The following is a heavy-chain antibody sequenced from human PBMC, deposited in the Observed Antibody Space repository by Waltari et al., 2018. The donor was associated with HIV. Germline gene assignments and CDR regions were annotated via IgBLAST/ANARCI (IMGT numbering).Heavy chain of an antibody. Sequence: QLQLQESCPGLVKPSETLSLICTVSGGSISSSPYYWGWFRQPPGKGLEWIGSIYYSGNTYYNPSLRSRVTISVDTSKNQFSLKLRSVTAEDTAIYYCAKAGGATFDYGLDVWGLGTTVTVSS. CDR2: IYYSGNT. D-gene: IGHD3-16*01. CDR3: AKAGGATFDYGLDV. CDR1: GGSISSSPYY. J-gene: IGHJ6*02. V-gene: IGHV4-39*07.